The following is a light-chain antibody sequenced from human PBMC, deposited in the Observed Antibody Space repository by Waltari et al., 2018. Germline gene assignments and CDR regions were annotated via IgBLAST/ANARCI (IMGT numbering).Light chain of an antibody. Sequence: QSALTQPASVSGSPGQPTTIPCPGPGSALGGSHYVSWYQPHPGKAPKLMIYEVSNRPSGVSNRFSGSKSGNTASLTISGLQAEDEADYYCSSYTSSSTWVFGGGTKLTVL. J-gene: IGLJ3*02. CDR2: EVS. CDR3: SSYTSSSTWV. V-gene: IGLV2-14*01. CDR1: GSALGGSHY.